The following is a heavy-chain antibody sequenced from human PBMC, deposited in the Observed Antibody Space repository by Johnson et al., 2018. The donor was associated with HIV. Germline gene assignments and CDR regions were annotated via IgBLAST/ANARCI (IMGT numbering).Heavy chain of an antibody. V-gene: IGHV3-11*04. CDR2: ISSSGSTK. D-gene: IGHD4-23*01. J-gene: IGHJ3*02. CDR3: AKSPGKDHGGKSGAFDI. Sequence: QVQLVESGGGLVKPVGSLRLSCAASGFSFSDYYMSWIRQAPGKGLEWVSYISSSGSTKYHADFVKGRFTISRDNAKKSLYLQMNSLRAEDTALYYCAKSPGKDHGGKSGAFDIWGHGTMVTVSS. CDR1: GFSFSDYY.